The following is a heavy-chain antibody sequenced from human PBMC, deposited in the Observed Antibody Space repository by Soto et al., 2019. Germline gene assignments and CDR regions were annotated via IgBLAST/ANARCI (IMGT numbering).Heavy chain of an antibody. V-gene: IGHV4-59*01. D-gene: IGHD3-22*01. CDR3: AKMNYYDTSGYPFDY. J-gene: IGHJ4*02. Sequence: SQTLSLTCAVYGGSFSGYYWSWIRQPQGKGLEWIGYIYFRGTTNYNPSLKSRVTMSADTSKNQFSLKLNSVTAADTAVYYCAKMNYYDTSGYPFDYWGKGMMVTVS. CDR2: IYFRGTT. CDR1: GGSFSGYY.